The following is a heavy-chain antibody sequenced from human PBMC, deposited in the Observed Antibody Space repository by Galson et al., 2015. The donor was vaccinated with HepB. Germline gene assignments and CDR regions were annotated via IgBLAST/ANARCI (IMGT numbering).Heavy chain of an antibody. D-gene: IGHD2-21*01. J-gene: IGHJ5*02. Sequence: YAAPVKGRVTISRDNSKNTLYLQVNSLRPEDTAIYYCARATYSTTGNTYGWFDPWGQGTLVTVSS. CDR3: ARATYSTTGNTYGWFDP. V-gene: IGHV3-30*01.